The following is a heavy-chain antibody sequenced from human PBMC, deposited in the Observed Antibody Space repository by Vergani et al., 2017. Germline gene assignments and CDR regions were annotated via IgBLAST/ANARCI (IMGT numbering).Heavy chain of an antibody. CDR3: ASLDYYDSSGYFWASATSNAFDI. CDR1: GFTVSTNY. CDR2: IYSGGST. D-gene: IGHD3-22*01. J-gene: IGHJ3*02. V-gene: IGHV3-53*01. Sequence: EVQLVESGGGLIQPGGSLRLSCAASGFTVSTNYMNWVRQAPGKGLEWVSVIYSGGSTYYADSVKGRFTISRDKSKNTMYLQMDSLRAEDTAVYYCASLDYYDSSGYFWASATSNAFDIWGQGTVVTVSS.